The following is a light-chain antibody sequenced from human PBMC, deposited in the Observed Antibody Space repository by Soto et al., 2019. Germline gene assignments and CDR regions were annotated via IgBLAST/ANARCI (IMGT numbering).Light chain of an antibody. Sequence: QSALTQPASVSGSPGQSITISCTGTSSDVGGYNYVSWYQQHPGKAPKLMIYDVSNRPPGVSNRFSGSKSGNTASLTISGLQAEDEADYYCSSYTRSSLVVFGGGTKLTVL. J-gene: IGLJ2*01. CDR2: DVS. CDR1: SSDVGGYNY. CDR3: SSYTRSSLVV. V-gene: IGLV2-14*01.